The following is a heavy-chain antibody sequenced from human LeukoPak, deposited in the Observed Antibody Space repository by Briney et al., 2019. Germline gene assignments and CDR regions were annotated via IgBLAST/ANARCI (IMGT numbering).Heavy chain of an antibody. D-gene: IGHD1-26*01. CDR2: ISGSGYST. Sequence: GGSLRLSCAASGFTFSSYAMSWVREAPGKGMEGVSGISGSGYSTYYADSVKGRFTISRDNSKNTLYLQMNSLRAEDTAVYYCAKPQYSGTYDYYFDCWGQGTLVTVSS. CDR3: AKPQYSGTYDYYFDC. V-gene: IGHV3-23*01. CDR1: GFTFSSYA. J-gene: IGHJ4*02.